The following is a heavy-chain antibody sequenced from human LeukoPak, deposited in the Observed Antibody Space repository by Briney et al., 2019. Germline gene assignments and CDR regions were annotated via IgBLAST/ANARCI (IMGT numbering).Heavy chain of an antibody. CDR3: AREDCSSTSCDTVFDY. Sequence: ASVKVSCKASGYTFTGYYMHWVRQAPGQGLEWMGWINPNSGGTNYAQKFQGRVTMTRDTSISTAYMELSRLRSDDTAAYYCAREDCSSTSCDTVFDYWGQGTLVTVSS. CDR2: INPNSGGT. CDR1: GYTFTGYY. D-gene: IGHD2-2*02. V-gene: IGHV1-2*02. J-gene: IGHJ4*02.